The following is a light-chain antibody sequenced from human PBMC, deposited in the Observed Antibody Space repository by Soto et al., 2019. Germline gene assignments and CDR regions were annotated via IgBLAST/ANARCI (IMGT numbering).Light chain of an antibody. CDR1: SGHSTYI. CDR2: LDRSGSY. CDR3: ETWYSNTHKV. Sequence: QPVLTQSSSASASLGSSVKLICILSSGHSTYIIAWHQQQPGKAPRFLMTLDRSGSYNRGSGVPDRFSGSSSGADRYLTITNLQFEDEGDYYCETWYSNTHKVFGEGTQLTVL. J-gene: IGLJ3*02. V-gene: IGLV4-60*02.